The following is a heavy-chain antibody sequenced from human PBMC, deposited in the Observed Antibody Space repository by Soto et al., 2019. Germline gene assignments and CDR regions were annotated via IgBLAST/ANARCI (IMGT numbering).Heavy chain of an antibody. CDR3: APHRWTGYSDY. D-gene: IGHD1-1*01. J-gene: IGHJ4*02. Sequence: QVQLVQSGAEVKKPGSSVKVSCKASGGTFSSYTISWVRQAPGQGLEWMGRIIPILGIANYAHKFQGRVTXTXXQPTPTAYMELSRLRSEDTGVYYRAPHRWTGYSDYWGQGTLVTVSS. V-gene: IGHV1-69*02. CDR1: GGTFSSYT. CDR2: IIPILGIA.